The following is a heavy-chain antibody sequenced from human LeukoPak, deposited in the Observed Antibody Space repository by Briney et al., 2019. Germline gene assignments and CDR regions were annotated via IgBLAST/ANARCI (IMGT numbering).Heavy chain of an antibody. Sequence: ASVKVSCKVSGYTLTELSMHWVRQAPGKGLEWMGGFDPEDGETIYAQKFQGRVTMTEDTSTDTAYMELSSLRSEDTAVYYCATWDAGGGYLGYWGRGTLVTVSS. CDR3: ATWDAGGGYLGY. J-gene: IGHJ4*02. CDR1: GYTLTELS. D-gene: IGHD3-16*02. V-gene: IGHV1-24*01. CDR2: FDPEDGET.